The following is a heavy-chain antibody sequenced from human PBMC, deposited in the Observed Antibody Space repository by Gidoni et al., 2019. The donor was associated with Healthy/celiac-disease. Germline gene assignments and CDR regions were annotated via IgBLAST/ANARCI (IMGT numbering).Heavy chain of an antibody. CDR3: ARLARSARFSSGWDDAVLDY. CDR2: IYYSGST. D-gene: IGHD6-19*01. J-gene: IGHJ4*02. CDR1: GGSISSSSYY. V-gene: IGHV4-39*01. Sequence: QLQLQESGPGLVKSSETLSLTCTVSGGSISSSSYYWGWIRQPPGKGLEWIGSIYYSGSTYYNPSLKSRVTISVDTSKNQLSLKLSSVTAADTAVYYCARLARSARFSSGWDDAVLDYWGQGTLVTVSS.